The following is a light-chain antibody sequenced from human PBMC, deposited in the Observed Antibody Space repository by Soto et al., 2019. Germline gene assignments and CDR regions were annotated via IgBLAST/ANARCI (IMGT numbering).Light chain of an antibody. CDR1: SSNIGAGSE. V-gene: IGLV1-40*01. CDR2: TYN. Sequence: QSVLTQPPSVSGAPGQTVTIPCTGSSSNIGAGSEVHWYQHIPGRAPKLLISTYNIRPAGVPERFLPSISVASASLAIIGLQAEDEADYYCQSYDNSLSAFWVFGGGTKVTVL. J-gene: IGLJ3*02. CDR3: QSYDNSLSAFWV.